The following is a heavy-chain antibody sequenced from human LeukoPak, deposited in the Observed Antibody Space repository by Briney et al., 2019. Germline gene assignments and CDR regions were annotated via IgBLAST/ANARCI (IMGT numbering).Heavy chain of an antibody. CDR2: INHSGST. Sequence: PSETLSLTCAVYGGSFSGYYWSWIRQPPGKGLEWMGEINHSGSTNYNPSLESRVTISVDTSKNQFSLKMSSVTAADTAVYYCASVLGYCSSTSCYGAFDIWGQGTMVTVSS. V-gene: IGHV4-34*01. J-gene: IGHJ3*02. CDR1: GGSFSGYY. CDR3: ASVLGYCSSTSCYGAFDI. D-gene: IGHD2-2*01.